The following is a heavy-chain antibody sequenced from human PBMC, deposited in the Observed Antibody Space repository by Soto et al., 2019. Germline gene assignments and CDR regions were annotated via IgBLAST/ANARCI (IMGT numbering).Heavy chain of an antibody. CDR3: ARGDLGSNWFRYGIDV. CDR1: GGSFSNYY. J-gene: IGHJ6*02. D-gene: IGHD6-13*01. Sequence: QVQLQQWGAGLLKPSETLSLTCAVYGGSFSNYYWTWIRQSPGKGLEWIGEINRSGSTNYNPSLKSRVTTSIDTSKNQFSLKLTSVTAADTAVYFCARGDLGSNWFRYGIDVWGQGTTVTVSS. V-gene: IGHV4-34*01. CDR2: INRSGST.